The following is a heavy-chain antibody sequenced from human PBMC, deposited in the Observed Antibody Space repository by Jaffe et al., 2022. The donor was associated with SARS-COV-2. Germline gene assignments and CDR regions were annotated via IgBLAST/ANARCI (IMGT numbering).Heavy chain of an antibody. Sequence: EVQLVESGGGLVKPGGSLRLSCAASGFTFSSYSMNWVRQAPGKGLEWVSSISSSSSYIYYADSVKGRFTISRDNAKNSLYLQMNSLRAEDTAVYYCARPYSSGWWGVDYWGQGTLVTVSS. J-gene: IGHJ4*02. V-gene: IGHV3-21*01. CDR2: ISSSSSYI. CDR1: GFTFSSYS. D-gene: IGHD6-19*01. CDR3: ARPYSSGWWGVDY.